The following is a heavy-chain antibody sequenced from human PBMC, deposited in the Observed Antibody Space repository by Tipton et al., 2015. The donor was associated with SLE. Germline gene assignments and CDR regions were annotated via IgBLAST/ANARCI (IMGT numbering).Heavy chain of an antibody. V-gene: IGHV3-33*01. CDR3: ARGRSHCFDS. CDR1: GFFFSHYG. J-gene: IGHJ4*02. CDR2: IWYDGNNK. Sequence: SLRLSCVASGFFFSHYGMHWVRQAPGKGLEWVAGIWYDGNNKYYADSVKGRFIISRDNSKNTLFLEMNSLRAEDTAGYYCARGRSHCFDSWGQGTLVTVSS.